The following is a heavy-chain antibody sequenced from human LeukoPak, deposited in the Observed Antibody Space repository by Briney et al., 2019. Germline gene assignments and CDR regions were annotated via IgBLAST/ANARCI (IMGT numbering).Heavy chain of an antibody. CDR2: IKQDGSTK. CDR3: ARDTDGSLDY. J-gene: IGHJ4*02. Sequence: GGSLRLSCAASGFTFAKSWMAWVRQAPGKGLEWVANIKQDGSTKHYADSLKGRFTISRDNSRNSLYLQMYSLRADDTAVYYCARDTDGSLDYWGQGILVIVAS. D-gene: IGHD1-26*01. CDR1: GFTFAKSW. V-gene: IGHV3-7*01.